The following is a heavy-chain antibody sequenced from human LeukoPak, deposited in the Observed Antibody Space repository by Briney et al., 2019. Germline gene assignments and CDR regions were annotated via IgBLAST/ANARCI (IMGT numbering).Heavy chain of an antibody. CDR3: AKDNSGSYSFASAAFDY. CDR2: INSDGSST. CDR1: GFTFSSYW. Sequence: GGSLRLSCAASGFTFSSYWMHWVRQAPGKGLVWVSRINSDGSSTSYADSVKGRFTISRDNSKNTLYLQMNSLRAEDTAVYYCAKDNSGSYSFASAAFDYWGQGTLVTVSS. V-gene: IGHV3-74*01. D-gene: IGHD1-26*01. J-gene: IGHJ4*02.